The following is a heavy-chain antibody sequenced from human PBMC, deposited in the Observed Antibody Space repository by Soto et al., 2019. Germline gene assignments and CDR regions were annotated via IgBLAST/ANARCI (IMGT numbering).Heavy chain of an antibody. Sequence: PGGSLRLSCAASVFTFSSNWMNWVRQAPGKGLEWVATIKPDGSEQDYVESVKGRFTISRDNAKNSVHLQMNSLRAEDTAVYYCATVPWTAAASWGQGTLVTVSS. D-gene: IGHD6-13*01. CDR2: IKPDGSEQ. J-gene: IGHJ5*02. CDR1: VFTFSSNW. V-gene: IGHV3-7*01. CDR3: ATVPWTAAAS.